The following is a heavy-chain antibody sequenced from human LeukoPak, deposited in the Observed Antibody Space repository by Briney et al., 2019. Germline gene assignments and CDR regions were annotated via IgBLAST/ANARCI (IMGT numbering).Heavy chain of an antibody. Sequence: GGSLRLSCAASGFTFSTYWMSWVRQAPGKGLEWVANIKQDGSDGYYVDSVKGRFTISRDNAKNSLYLQMNSLRAEDTAVYYCARDGPGISRYGMDVWGQGTTVTVSS. V-gene: IGHV3-7*01. J-gene: IGHJ6*02. CDR2: IKQDGSDG. D-gene: IGHD6-13*01. CDR1: GFTFSTYW. CDR3: ARDGPGISRYGMDV.